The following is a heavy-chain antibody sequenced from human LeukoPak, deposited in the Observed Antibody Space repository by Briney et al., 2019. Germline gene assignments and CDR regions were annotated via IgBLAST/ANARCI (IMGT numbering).Heavy chain of an antibody. J-gene: IGHJ4*02. Sequence: GGPLRLSCAASGFIFSNSGMHWVRQAPGKGLEWVSAISGSGGSTYYADSVKGRFTISRDNSKNTLYLQMNSLRAEDTAVYYCAKPPPAMASYFDYWGQGTLVTVSS. D-gene: IGHD5-18*01. CDR1: GFIFSNSG. V-gene: IGHV3-23*01. CDR2: ISGSGGST. CDR3: AKPPPAMASYFDY.